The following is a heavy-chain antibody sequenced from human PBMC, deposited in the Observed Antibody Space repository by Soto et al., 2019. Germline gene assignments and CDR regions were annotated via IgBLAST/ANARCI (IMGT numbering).Heavy chain of an antibody. V-gene: IGHV3-30*03. J-gene: IGHJ4*02. CDR2: ISYDGSNK. D-gene: IGHD1-26*01. Sequence: QVQLVESGGGVVQPGRSLRLSCAASGFTFSSYGMHWVRQAPGKGLEWVAVISYDGSNKYYADSVKGRFTISRDNSKNTLYLQMNSLRAEDTAVYYCAIELFRESSGSYADYWGQGTLVTVSS. CDR1: GFTFSSYG. CDR3: AIELFRESSGSYADY.